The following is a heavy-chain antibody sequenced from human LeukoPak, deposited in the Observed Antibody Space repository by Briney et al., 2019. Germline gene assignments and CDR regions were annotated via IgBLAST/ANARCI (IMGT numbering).Heavy chain of an antibody. J-gene: IGHJ3*02. V-gene: IGHV3-23*01. Sequence: GGSLRLSCVASGFTFSNYAMAWVRQAPGKGLEWVSAISGSGGSTYYADSVKGRFTISRDNSKNTLYLQMNSLRAEDTAVYYCARDKLVTIFGVVIMQRSHDAFDIWGQGTMVTVSS. D-gene: IGHD3-3*01. CDR1: GFTFSNYA. CDR3: ARDKLVTIFGVVIMQRSHDAFDI. CDR2: ISGSGGST.